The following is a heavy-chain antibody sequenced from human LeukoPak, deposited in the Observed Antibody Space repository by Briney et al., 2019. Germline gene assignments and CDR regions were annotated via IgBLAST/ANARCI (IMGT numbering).Heavy chain of an antibody. D-gene: IGHD3-22*01. CDR2: IYYSGST. Sequence: SETLSLTCTVSGGSISSSRYYWGWIRQPPGKGLEWIGSIYYSGSTYYNPSLKSRVTISVDTSKNQFSLKLSSVTAADTAVYYCARHYYDSSGYRDYWGQGTLVTVSS. V-gene: IGHV4-39*01. J-gene: IGHJ4*02. CDR3: ARHYYDSSGYRDY. CDR1: GGSISSSRYY.